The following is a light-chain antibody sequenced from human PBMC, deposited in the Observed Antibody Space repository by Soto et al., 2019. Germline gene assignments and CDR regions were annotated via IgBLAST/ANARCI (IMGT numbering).Light chain of an antibody. Sequence: IVLTQSPATLSLSPGERATLSCRASQSVSSYLAWYQQKPGQAPRLLIYDASNRATGIPARFSGSGSGTAFTLTISSLEPEDFAVYYCQQRSNWPLHWTFGQGTKVDIK. V-gene: IGKV3-11*01. CDR2: DAS. CDR3: QQRSNWPLHWT. CDR1: QSVSSY. J-gene: IGKJ1*01.